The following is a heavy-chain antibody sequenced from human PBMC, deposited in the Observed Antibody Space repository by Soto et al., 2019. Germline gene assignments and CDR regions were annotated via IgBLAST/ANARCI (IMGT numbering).Heavy chain of an antibody. CDR3: AGGYSGYDYYYYYYGMDV. J-gene: IGHJ6*02. CDR2: ISYDGSNK. D-gene: IGHD5-12*01. V-gene: IGHV3-30*03. Sequence: LRLSCAASGFTFSSYGMHWVRQAPGKGLEWVAVISYDGSNKYYADSVKGRFTISRDNSKNTLYLQMNSLRAEDTAVYYCAGGYSGYDYYYYYYGMDVWGQGTTVTVSS. CDR1: GFTFSSYG.